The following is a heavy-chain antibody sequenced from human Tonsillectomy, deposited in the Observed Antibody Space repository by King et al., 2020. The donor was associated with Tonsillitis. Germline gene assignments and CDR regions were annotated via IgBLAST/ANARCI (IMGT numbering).Heavy chain of an antibody. D-gene: IGHD6-13*01. J-gene: IGHJ4*02. Sequence: VQLVEAVAEVKKPGASVKVCFKSSGYTFTGYYMHCVRQAPGQWLVWMVRINHSTGGPKYAQTFNGRVTITRDRVIRTAYIDLSRLTSDDTAVYYRAITIPAPGTVFDYWGQGTLVTVSS. CDR3: AITIPAPGTVFDY. CDR2: INHSTGGP. CDR1: GYTFTGYY. V-gene: IGHV1-2*02.